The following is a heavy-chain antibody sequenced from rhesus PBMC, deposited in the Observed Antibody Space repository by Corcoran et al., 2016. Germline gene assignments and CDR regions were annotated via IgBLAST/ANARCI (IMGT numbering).Heavy chain of an antibody. J-gene: IGHJ5-1*01. CDR1: GFTFSSYG. D-gene: IGHD4-23*01. Sequence: EVQLVESGGGLVQPGGSLRLSWAASGFTFSSYGMSWVRQAPGKGLEWVSSISSASSYISYRDSVKGRFTISRDNAKNSLSLQMNSLRAEDTAVYYCTSPEYSNYHRFDVWGPGVLVTVSS. CDR3: TSPEYSNYHRFDV. CDR2: ISSASSYI. V-gene: IGHV3S16*01.